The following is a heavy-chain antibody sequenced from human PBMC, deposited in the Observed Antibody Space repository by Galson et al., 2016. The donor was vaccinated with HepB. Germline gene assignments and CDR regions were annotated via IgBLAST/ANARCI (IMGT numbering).Heavy chain of an antibody. Sequence: SLRLSCAAPGFTFSDFPMHWVRQAPGKGLEWVAVISHDGRNQYYTDSVKGRFTISRDNSENTLYLEVNSLRADDTAVYYCGRDESVRRIAAAGPFYWGQGTLVIVSA. V-gene: IGHV3-30*04. J-gene: IGHJ4*02. CDR1: GFTFSDFP. CDR2: ISHDGRNQ. D-gene: IGHD6-13*01. CDR3: GRDESVRRIAAAGPFY.